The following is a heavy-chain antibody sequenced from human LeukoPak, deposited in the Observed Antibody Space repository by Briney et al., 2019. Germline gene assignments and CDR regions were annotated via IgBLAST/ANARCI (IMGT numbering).Heavy chain of an antibody. CDR1: GGFIRTSY. CDR3: ARGGGESTSGYYFDY. D-gene: IGHD3-9*01. CDR2: ISGTGSA. V-gene: IGHV4-59*01. J-gene: IGHJ4*02. Sequence: PSETLSLTCTVSGGFIRTSYWAWIRQPPGKGVEYIGLISGTGSANYNASLESRVTISLVTSKNQFSLKMRSVTAADTAMYYCARGGGESTSGYYFDYWGQGTLFTVSS.